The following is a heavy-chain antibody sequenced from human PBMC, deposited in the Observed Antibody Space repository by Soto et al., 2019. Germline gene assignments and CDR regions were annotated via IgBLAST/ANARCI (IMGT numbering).Heavy chain of an antibody. CDR1: GFTVSNNY. V-gene: IGHV3-7*03. CDR3: ARDMGYCSGGSCLSFGGYGMDV. CDR2: IKQDGSEK. J-gene: IGHJ6*02. D-gene: IGHD2-15*01. Sequence: QPGGSLRLSCAASGFTVSNNYMSWVRQAPGKGLEWVANIKQDGSEKYYVDSVKGRFTISRDNAKNSLYLQMNSLRAEDTAVYYCARDMGYCSGGSCLSFGGYGMDVWGQGTTVTVSS.